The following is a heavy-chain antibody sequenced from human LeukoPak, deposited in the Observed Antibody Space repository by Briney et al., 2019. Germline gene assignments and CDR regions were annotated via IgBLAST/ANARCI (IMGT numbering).Heavy chain of an antibody. CDR3: AKGYGYSSSWYDY. V-gene: IGHV3-9*01. Sequence: GGSLRLSCAASGFTVSSNYMSWVRQAPGKGLEWVSTISWNSASVGYVDSVKGRFTISRDNAKKTLYLQMNSLRPEDTALYYCAKGYGYSSSWYDYWGQGTLVTVSS. CDR2: ISWNSASV. J-gene: IGHJ4*02. CDR1: GFTVSSNY. D-gene: IGHD6-13*01.